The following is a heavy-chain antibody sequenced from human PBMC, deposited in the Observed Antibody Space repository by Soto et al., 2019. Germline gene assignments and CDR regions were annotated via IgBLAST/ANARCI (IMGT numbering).Heavy chain of an antibody. J-gene: IGHJ6*02. Sequence: GGSLRLSCAASGFTFSSYAMHWVRQAPGKGLEWVAVISYDGSNKYYADSVKGRFTISRDNSKNTLYLQMNSLRAEDTAVYYCARYDFWSGYEYYYYGMDVWGQGTTVTVSS. CDR2: ISYDGSNK. V-gene: IGHV3-30-3*01. CDR3: ARYDFWSGYEYYYYGMDV. CDR1: GFTFSSYA. D-gene: IGHD3-3*01.